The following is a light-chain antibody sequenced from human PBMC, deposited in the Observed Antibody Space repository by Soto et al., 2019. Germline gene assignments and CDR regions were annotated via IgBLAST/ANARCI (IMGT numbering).Light chain of an antibody. V-gene: IGLV1-51*01. J-gene: IGLJ2*01. CDR2: DNN. Sequence: QSVLTQPPSVSAAPGQKVTISCSGSDSNIGDNFVSWYQQLPGTAPKLLIYDNNKRPSGIPDRISGSKSGASATLDITGLQTGDEADYYCGTWDTSLSAGVFGGGTKVT. CDR3: GTWDTSLSAGV. CDR1: DSNIGDNF.